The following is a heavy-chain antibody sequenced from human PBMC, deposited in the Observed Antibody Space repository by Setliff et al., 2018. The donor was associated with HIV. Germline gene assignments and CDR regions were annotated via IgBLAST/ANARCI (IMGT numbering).Heavy chain of an antibody. CDR3: ARGRSCSSSSCYLVYYYYYGMDV. V-gene: IGHV4-34*01. CDR1: GGSFSGYY. D-gene: IGHD2-2*01. J-gene: IGHJ6*02. CDR2: IIHTGST. Sequence: SETLSLTCAVYGGSFSGYYWSWIRQPPGKGLEWIGEIIHTGSTNYNPSLKSRVTISVDTSKNQFSLRLSSVTAADTAIYYCARGRSCSSSSCYLVYYYYYGMDVWGHGSTVTVSS.